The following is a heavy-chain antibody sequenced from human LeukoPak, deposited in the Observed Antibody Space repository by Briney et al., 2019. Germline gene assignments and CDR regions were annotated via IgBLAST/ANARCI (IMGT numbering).Heavy chain of an antibody. D-gene: IGHD2-2*01. CDR2: ICGSDGSR. V-gene: IGHV3-23*01. CDR3: AKGGSPSCYSSSGY. CDR1: GFTFSTYA. Sequence: GGSLRLSCAASGFTFSTYAMSWVRQAPGRGLEWVSAICGSDGSRYYADSVKGRFTISRDNSKNTLYLQMNSLRGEDTAVYYCAKGGSPSCYSSSGYWGQGTLVTVSS. J-gene: IGHJ4*02.